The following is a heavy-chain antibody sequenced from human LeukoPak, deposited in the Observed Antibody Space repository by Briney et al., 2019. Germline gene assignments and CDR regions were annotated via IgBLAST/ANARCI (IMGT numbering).Heavy chain of an antibody. D-gene: IGHD3-16*01. J-gene: IGHJ5*02. Sequence: PSETLSLTRAVSGDSISSGDWWSWWVRQPPGKGLEWIGEIHHGGSTNYHPSLKSRVTMSVDKPKNQFSLQLNSVTAADTAVYYCALAGDYRSGPWGQGTLVTVSS. CDR1: GDSISSGDW. CDR2: IHHGGST. CDR3: ALAGDYRSGP. V-gene: IGHV4-4*02.